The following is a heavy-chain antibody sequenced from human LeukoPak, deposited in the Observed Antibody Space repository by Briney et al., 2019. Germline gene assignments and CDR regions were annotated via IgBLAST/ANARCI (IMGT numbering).Heavy chain of an antibody. Sequence: GGSLRLSCAASGFTLSNYAMHWVRQAPGKGLEWVSSISSGSGYIYYADSVKGRFTISRDNAKNSLYLQMNSLRAEDRAVYYCARELYSGYGRFDYWGQGTLVTVSS. CDR3: ARELYSGYGRFDY. J-gene: IGHJ4*02. V-gene: IGHV3-21*01. CDR1: GFTLSNYA. D-gene: IGHD5-12*01. CDR2: ISSGSGYI.